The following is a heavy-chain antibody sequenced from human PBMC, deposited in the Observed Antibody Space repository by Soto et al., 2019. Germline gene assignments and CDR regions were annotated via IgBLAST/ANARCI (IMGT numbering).Heavy chain of an antibody. Sequence: QVQLQESGTGLVKPTQTLSLTCSVSLAFLNSVGFYYRWIRQPPGKGLEWLGYIFHSGSTLYNPSLRGHLTLSADTSRNQLSLYLTSVTAADTAVYYGVRGGIAGHWFYHWGQGILVIVFS. CDR1: LAFLNSVGFY. J-gene: IGHJ5*02. D-gene: IGHD2-15*01. CDR2: IFHSGST. V-gene: IGHV4-31*01. CDR3: VRGGIAGHWFYH.